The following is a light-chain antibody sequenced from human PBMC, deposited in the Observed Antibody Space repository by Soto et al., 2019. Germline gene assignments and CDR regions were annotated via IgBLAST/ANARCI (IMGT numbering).Light chain of an antibody. CDR2: AAS. J-gene: IGKJ5*01. CDR1: QGISSW. Sequence: VTITCRASQGISSWLAWYQQKPGKAPKLLIYAASGLQSGVPSRFSGNGSGTDFTLIISSLQPEDFATYYCQQAYSFPITFGQGTRLEIK. CDR3: QQAYSFPIT. V-gene: IGKV1D-12*01.